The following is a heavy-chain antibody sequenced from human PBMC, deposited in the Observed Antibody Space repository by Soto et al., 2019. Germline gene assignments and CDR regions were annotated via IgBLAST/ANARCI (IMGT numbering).Heavy chain of an antibody. J-gene: IGHJ3*02. Sequence: PGGSLRLSCAASGFTFSCYSMNWVRQAPGKGLEWVSSISSSSSYIYYADSVKGRFTISRDNAKNSLYLQMNSLRAEDTAVYYCARVEENAFDIWGQGTMVTVSS. CDR1: GFTFSCYS. CDR3: ARVEENAFDI. V-gene: IGHV3-21*01. CDR2: ISSSSSYI. D-gene: IGHD2-15*01.